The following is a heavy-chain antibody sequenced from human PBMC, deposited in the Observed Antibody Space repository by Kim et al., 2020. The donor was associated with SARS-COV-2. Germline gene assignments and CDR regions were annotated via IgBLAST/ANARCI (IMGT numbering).Heavy chain of an antibody. CDR1: GFIFSDAW. D-gene: IGHD6-19*01. Sequence: GGSLRLSCAASGFIFSDAWMNWVRQAPGKGLEWVGRIKNKADGETTDYAAPVKGRFSISRDDSKNTLYLQIHSLKTEDTAVYYCKSATEVAGTRFDFWGPGTLVIVSS. CDR2: IKNKADGETT. V-gene: IGHV3-15*01. J-gene: IGHJ5*01. CDR3: KSATEVAGTRFDF.